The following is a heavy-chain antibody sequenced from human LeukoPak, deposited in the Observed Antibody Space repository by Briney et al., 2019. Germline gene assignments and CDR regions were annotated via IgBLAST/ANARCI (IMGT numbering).Heavy chain of an antibody. V-gene: IGHV4-59*12. CDR1: GGSMSSYY. Sequence: PSETLSLTCTVSGGSMSSYYWSWIRQPPGKGLEWIGYIYYSGTTNYNPSLKSRVTMSVDTSKNQFSLKLSSVTAADTAVYYCARDFGTSDFDYWGQGTLVTVSS. J-gene: IGHJ4*02. CDR3: ARDFGTSDFDY. CDR2: IYYSGTT. D-gene: IGHD1-1*01.